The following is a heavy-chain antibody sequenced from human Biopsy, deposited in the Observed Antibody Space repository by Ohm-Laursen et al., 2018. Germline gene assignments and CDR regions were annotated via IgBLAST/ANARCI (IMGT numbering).Heavy chain of an antibody. D-gene: IGHD3-16*01. CDR2: ISTNRGGK. Sequence: ASVKVSCKGSGYAVNDYFLHWLRQAPGQGPEWMGWISTNRGGKNYAQKFQGRVTMTTDTSTSTVYLELRRLISDDTAVYYCARDIMNRIAGLVARSDVFDVWGQGTLVTVSS. V-gene: IGHV1-2*02. J-gene: IGHJ3*01. CDR3: ARDIMNRIAGLVARSDVFDV. CDR1: GYAVNDYF.